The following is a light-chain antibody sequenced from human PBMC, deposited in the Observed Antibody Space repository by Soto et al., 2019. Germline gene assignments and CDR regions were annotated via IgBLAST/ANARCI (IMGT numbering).Light chain of an antibody. V-gene: IGLV2-14*01. Sequence: QSALTQPASVSGSPGQSITISCTGTISDVASYNFVSWYQQHPGKAPKLIIYEVSNRPSGVSDRFSGSKSGNTASLTISGLQAEDEADYYCSSYTNILTWVFGGGTKVTVL. CDR3: SSYTNILTWV. J-gene: IGLJ3*02. CDR2: EVS. CDR1: ISDVASYNF.